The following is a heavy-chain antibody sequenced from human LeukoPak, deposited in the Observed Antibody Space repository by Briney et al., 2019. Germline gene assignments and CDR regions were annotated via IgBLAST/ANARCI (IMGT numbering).Heavy chain of an antibody. D-gene: IGHD5-24*01. J-gene: IGHJ4*02. V-gene: IGHV3-53*01. CDR3: AIRDGNNDRDY. CDR2: THESDTT. Sequence: GGCLRLSCAASGYTVSSNYMSWVRQAPGEGLDWVSSVTHESDTTYYADSVRGRFTVSRDRSKNTLYLQMDSLRVDDTALYYCAIRDGNNDRDYWGQGILVTVSS. CDR1: GYTVSSNY.